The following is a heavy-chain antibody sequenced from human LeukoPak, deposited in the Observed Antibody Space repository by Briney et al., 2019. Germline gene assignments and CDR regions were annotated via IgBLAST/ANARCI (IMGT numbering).Heavy chain of an antibody. J-gene: IGHJ4*02. CDR2: ISYDGSNK. CDR1: GFTFSSYA. CDR3: ARWYCSNINCYYDF. Sequence: PGRSLRLSCAASGFTFSSYAMHWVRQAPGKGLEWVAVISYDGSNKYYADSVKGRFTISRDSSKNTLNLQMDSLRAEDTAVYYCARWYCSNINCYYDFWGQGTLVTVSS. D-gene: IGHD2-2*01. V-gene: IGHV3-30*14.